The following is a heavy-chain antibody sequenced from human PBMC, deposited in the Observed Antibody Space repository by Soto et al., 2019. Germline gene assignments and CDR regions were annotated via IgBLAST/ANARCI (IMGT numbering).Heavy chain of an antibody. J-gene: IGHJ4*02. Sequence: QVQLVESGGGVVQPGRSLRLSCAVSGFTVSTYGMHWVRQAPGKGLEWVAVISRDGGTKYYVDSVKGRFTISRDNSRNTLFLEMNSLRSDDMAVYYCTGEGASGYWGQGTLVTVSS. CDR3: TGEGASGY. CDR2: ISRDGGTK. D-gene: IGHD2-8*02. V-gene: IGHV3-30*03. CDR1: GFTVSTYG.